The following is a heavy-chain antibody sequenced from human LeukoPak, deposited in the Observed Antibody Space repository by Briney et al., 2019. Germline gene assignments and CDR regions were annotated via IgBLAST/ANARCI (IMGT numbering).Heavy chain of an antibody. CDR3: ARGGRQWDSSSWYWGFDY. V-gene: IGHV4-34*01. D-gene: IGHD6-13*01. CDR1: GGSFSGYY. J-gene: IGHJ4*02. Sequence: PSETLSLTCAVYGGSFSGYYWNWIRQTPGKGLEWIGEINHSGSTNYNPSLKSRVTISVDTSKNQFSLKLSSVTAADTAVYYCARGGRQWDSSSWYWGFDYWGQGTLVTVSS. CDR2: INHSGST.